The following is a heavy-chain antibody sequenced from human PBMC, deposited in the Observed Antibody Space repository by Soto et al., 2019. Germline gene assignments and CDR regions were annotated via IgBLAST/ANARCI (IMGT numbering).Heavy chain of an antibody. D-gene: IGHD7-27*01. J-gene: IGHJ6*02. CDR3: ARTNWGPYYYYGMDV. Sequence: PGGSLRLSCAASGFTFSDYYMSWILQAPWKGLEWVSYISSSGSTIYYADSVKGRFTISRDNAKNSLYLQMNSLRAEDTAVYYCARTNWGPYYYYGMDVWGQGTTVTVSS. V-gene: IGHV3-11*01. CDR1: GFTFSDYY. CDR2: ISSSGSTI.